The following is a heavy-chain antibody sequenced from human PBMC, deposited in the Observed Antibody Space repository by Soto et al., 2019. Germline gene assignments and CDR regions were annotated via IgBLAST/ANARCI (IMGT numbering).Heavy chain of an antibody. CDR3: ARDPGSHSSGWYRGFDY. V-gene: IGHV1-3*01. D-gene: IGHD6-19*01. J-gene: IGHJ4*02. CDR1: GYTFTSYA. Sequence: ASVKVSCKASGYTFTSYAMHWVRQAPGQRLEWMGWINAGNGNTKYSQKFQGRVTITRDTSASTAYMELSSLRSEDTAVYYCARDPGSHSSGWYRGFDYWGQGTLVTVSS. CDR2: INAGNGNT.